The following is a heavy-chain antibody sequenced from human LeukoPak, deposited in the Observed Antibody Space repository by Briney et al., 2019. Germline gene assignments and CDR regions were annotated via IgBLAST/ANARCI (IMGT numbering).Heavy chain of an antibody. V-gene: IGHV5-51*01. CDR3: ASPYGEGMDV. CDR2: YYPGDSDN. D-gene: IGHD4-17*01. CDR1: GYSFTSYW. J-gene: IGHJ6*02. Sequence: GESLKISCQGSGYSFTSYWIGWVRQMPGKGLEWMGIYYPGDSDNRYSTSFQGQVTISADKSSSTAYLQWSSLKASDTAMYNCASPYGEGMDVWGQGTTVTVSS.